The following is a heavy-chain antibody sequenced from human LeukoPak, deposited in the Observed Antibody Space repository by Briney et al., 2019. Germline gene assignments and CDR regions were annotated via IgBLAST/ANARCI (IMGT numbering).Heavy chain of an antibody. CDR1: GYTFTSYY. D-gene: IGHD5-18*01. V-gene: IGHV1-46*01. CDR2: INPSGGST. CDR3: ARESGLYSYGFYYYYGMDV. J-gene: IGHJ6*02. Sequence: ASVKVSCKASGYTFTSYYMHWVRQAPGQGLEWMGIINPSGGSTSYAQKFQGRVTMTRDTSTSTVYMELSSLRSEDTAVYYCARESGLYSYGFYYYYGMDVWGQGTTVTVSS.